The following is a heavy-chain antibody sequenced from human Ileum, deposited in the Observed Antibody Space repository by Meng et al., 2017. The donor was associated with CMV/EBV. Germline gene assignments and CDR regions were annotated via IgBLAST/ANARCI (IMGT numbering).Heavy chain of an antibody. D-gene: IGHD2/OR15-2a*01. V-gene: IGHV4-59*01. CDR3: ARLSPKESYYYGMDV. CDR1: GGSISSYY. Sequence: SETLSLTCTVSGGSISSYYWSWIWQPPGKGLEWIWYIYYSGSTNYNPSLKSRVTISVDTSKNQFSLKLSSVTAADTAVYYCARLSPKESYYYGMDVWGQGTPVTVSS. CDR2: IYYSGST. J-gene: IGHJ6*02.